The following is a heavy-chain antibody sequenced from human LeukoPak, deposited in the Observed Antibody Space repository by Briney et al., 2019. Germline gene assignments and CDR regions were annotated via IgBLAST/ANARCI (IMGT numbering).Heavy chain of an antibody. CDR1: GFTFSSYS. CDR3: AKDVSLLDVETGAFDM. D-gene: IGHD5-18*01. Sequence: PGGSLRLSCAASGFTFSSYSMNWVRQAPGKGLEWISGISSSAKYMNYADSVKGRFTISRDNAKHSLFLEMNSLRGEDTAIYYCAKDVSLLDVETGAFDMWGQGTLVTVSS. CDR2: ISSSAKYM. V-gene: IGHV3-21*01. J-gene: IGHJ3*02.